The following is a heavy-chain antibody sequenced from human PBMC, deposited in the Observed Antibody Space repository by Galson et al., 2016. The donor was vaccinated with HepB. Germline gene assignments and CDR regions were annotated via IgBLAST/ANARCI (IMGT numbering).Heavy chain of an antibody. D-gene: IGHD3-10*01. CDR2: IYYSGST. V-gene: IGHV4-31*03. J-gene: IGHJ6*02. Sequence: TLSLTCTVSGASVSSGSYYYSWIRQPPGKGLEWIGYIYYSGSTYYNPSLKSRVAMSVDMSKNQFSLNLTSVTAADTAVYYCARDGDSGGYYGMDVWGQGTPVTVSS. CDR1: GASVSSGSYY. CDR3: ARDGDSGGYYGMDV.